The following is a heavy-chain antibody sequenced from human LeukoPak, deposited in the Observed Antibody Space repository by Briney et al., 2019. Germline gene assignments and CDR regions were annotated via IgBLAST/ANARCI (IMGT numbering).Heavy chain of an antibody. CDR2: INPSGGST. J-gene: IGHJ3*02. CDR3: ARWTVVMGSAFDI. Sequence: SVKVSCKASGYTFTSYGISWVRQAPGQGLEWMGIINPSGGSTNYAQKFQGRVTITADESTSTAYMELSSLRSEDTAVYYCARWTVVMGSAFDIWGQGTMVTVSS. D-gene: IGHD4-23*01. CDR1: GYTFTSYG. V-gene: IGHV1-69*11.